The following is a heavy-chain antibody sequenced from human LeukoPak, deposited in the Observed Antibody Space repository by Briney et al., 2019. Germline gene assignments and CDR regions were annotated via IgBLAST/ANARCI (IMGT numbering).Heavy chain of an antibody. CDR3: ARDRPVVPIYYFDY. Sequence: GGSLRLSCAASGFTFSSYGMSWVRQAPGKGLEWVSAISGSGGSTYYADSVKGRFTISRDNSEDTLYLQMNSLRAEDTAVYYCARDRPVVPIYYFDYWGQGTLVTVSS. CDR1: GFTFSSYG. CDR2: ISGSGGST. V-gene: IGHV3-23*01. J-gene: IGHJ4*02. D-gene: IGHD4-23*01.